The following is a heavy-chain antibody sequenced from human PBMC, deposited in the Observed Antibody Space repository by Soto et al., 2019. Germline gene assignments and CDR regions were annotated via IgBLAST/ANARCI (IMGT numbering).Heavy chain of an antibody. V-gene: IGHV1-18*01. CDR2: ISAYNGNT. CDR3: AKSTDYYYYGMDV. CDR1: GYTFTSYG. J-gene: IGHJ6*02. Sequence: GASVKVSCKTSGYTFTSYGISWVRQAPGQGLEWMGWISAYNGNTNYAQKLQGRVTMTTDTSTSTAYMELRSLRSDDTAVYYCAKSTDYYYYGMDVWGQGTTVTVSS.